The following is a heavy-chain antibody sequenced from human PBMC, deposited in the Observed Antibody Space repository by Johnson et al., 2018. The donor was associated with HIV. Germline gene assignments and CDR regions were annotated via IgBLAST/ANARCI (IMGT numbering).Heavy chain of an antibody. CDR3: AKELGIPSGWYRGAFDI. D-gene: IGHD6-19*01. CDR1: GFTFSSYG. CDR2: IRYDGSTQ. J-gene: IGHJ3*02. Sequence: QVQLVESGGGVVQPGGSLRLSCAASGFTFSSYGMHWVRQAPGKGLEWVAFIRYDGSTQSYADSVTGRFSISRDNSKNTLYLQMNSLRAEDTAVYYCAKELGIPSGWYRGAFDIWGQGTMVTVSS. V-gene: IGHV3-30*02.